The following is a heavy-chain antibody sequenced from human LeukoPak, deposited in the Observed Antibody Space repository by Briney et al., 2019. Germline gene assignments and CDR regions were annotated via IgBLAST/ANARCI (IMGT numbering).Heavy chain of an antibody. CDR3: ARHGYYYYMDV. J-gene: IGHJ6*03. V-gene: IGHV4-39*01. Sequence: PSETLSLTCIVSGGSISSSSYYWGWIRQPPGKGLEWIGSIYYSGRTYYNPSLKSRVTISVDTSKNQFSLKLSSVTAADTAVYYCARHGYYYYMDVWGKGTTVTVSS. CDR2: IYYSGRT. CDR1: GGSISSSSYY.